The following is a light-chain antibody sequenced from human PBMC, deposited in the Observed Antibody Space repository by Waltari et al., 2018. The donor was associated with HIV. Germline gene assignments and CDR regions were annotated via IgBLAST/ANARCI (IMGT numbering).Light chain of an antibody. CDR1: QNVNKW. CDR2: KAS. Sequence: DIQLTQSPSTLSASVGDRVTITCRASQNVNKWLAWSQQKPGKAPTLLIYKASSLKSGVPSRFSGSGSGTKCTLTISSLQPDECATYYCQHYDSYSCTFGQGTKVEIK. V-gene: IGKV1-5*03. CDR3: QHYDSYSCT. J-gene: IGKJ2*02.